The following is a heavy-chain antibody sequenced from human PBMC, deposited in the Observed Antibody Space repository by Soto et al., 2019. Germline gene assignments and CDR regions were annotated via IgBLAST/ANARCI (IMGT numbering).Heavy chain of an antibody. D-gene: IGHD5-12*01. CDR2: IYCNDDK. V-gene: IGHV2-5*01. CDR3: AQLSGDDAGGWFDP. CDR1: GFSLSTDGLG. Sequence: QITLKESGPTLVKPTQPLTLTCTFSGFSLSTDGLGVGWIRQPQGKAPEWLALIYCNDDKRFSPSLKTRLTITKDTSKNQVVLTLTNMDPVDTATYYCAQLSGDDAGGWFDPWGQGTLVTVSS. J-gene: IGHJ5*02.